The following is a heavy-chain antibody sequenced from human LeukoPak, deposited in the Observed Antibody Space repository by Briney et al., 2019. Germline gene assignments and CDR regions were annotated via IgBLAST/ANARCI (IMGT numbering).Heavy chain of an antibody. V-gene: IGHV3-23*01. CDR2: VIASGAAT. CDR3: AKGDSGDYAFDY. Sequence: GESLKISCAASGFTFSRYAMSWVRQAPGKGLEWVSAVIASGAATYYADSVKGRFTISRDNSKKTMSLQMNSLRAEDTAVYYCAKGDSGDYAFDYWGRGILVTVS. D-gene: IGHD4-17*01. CDR1: GFTFSRYA. J-gene: IGHJ4*02.